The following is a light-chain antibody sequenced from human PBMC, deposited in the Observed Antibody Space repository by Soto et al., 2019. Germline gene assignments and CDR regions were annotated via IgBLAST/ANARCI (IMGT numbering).Light chain of an antibody. J-gene: IGLJ1*01. CDR3: CSYAGSLNV. Sequence: QSVLTQPRSVSGSPGQSVTISCTGTSSDVGGYNYVSWYQQHPGKAPKLMIYDVSKRPSGVPDRFSGSKSGNTASLTISGLQAEDESDYDCCSYAGSLNVFGTGTKLTVL. CDR2: DVS. V-gene: IGLV2-11*01. CDR1: SSDVGGYNY.